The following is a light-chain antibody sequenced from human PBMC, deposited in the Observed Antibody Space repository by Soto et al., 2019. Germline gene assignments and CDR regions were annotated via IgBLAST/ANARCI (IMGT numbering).Light chain of an antibody. CDR3: QQYNDWPRT. J-gene: IGKJ4*01. V-gene: IGKV3-15*01. CDR1: QSVRSH. Sequence: EVVMTQSPATLSVSPGERATLSCRASQSVRSHLAWYQQKPGQAPSLLIFGASTRATGVPARFSGSESGTEFTLTISSLQSEDVALYFCQQYNDWPRTFGGWTKVDIK. CDR2: GAS.